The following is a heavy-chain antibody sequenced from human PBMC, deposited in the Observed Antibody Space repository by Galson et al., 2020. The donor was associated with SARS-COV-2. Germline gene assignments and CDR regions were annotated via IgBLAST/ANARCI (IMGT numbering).Heavy chain of an antibody. CDR2: ISYDGSNK. D-gene: IGHD3-16*01. V-gene: IGHV3-30*04. J-gene: IGHJ4*02. CDR1: GFTFSSYA. CDR3: ATPDYDYVWGSYVAQYYFDY. Sequence: GESLKISCAASGFTFSSYAMHWVRQAPGKGLEWVAVISYDGSNKYSADSVKGRFTISRDNSKNTLYLQMNSLRAEDTAVYYCATPDYDYVWGSYVAQYYFDYWGQGTLVTVSS.